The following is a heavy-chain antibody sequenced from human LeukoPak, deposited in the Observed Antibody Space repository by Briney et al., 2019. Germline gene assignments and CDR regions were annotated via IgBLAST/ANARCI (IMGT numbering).Heavy chain of an antibody. D-gene: IGHD3-10*01. V-gene: IGHV3-21*01. CDR3: AGERLVVRGITGYFDY. CDR1: GFTFSDYS. CDR2: ISFTSSFV. Sequence: KAGGSLRLSCAASGFTFSDYSMNWVRQAPGKGLEWVSSISFTSSFVYYADSVKGRFTISRDNAKNSLYLQMNSLRAEDTAVYYCAGERLVVRGITGYFDYWGQGTLVTVSS. J-gene: IGHJ4*02.